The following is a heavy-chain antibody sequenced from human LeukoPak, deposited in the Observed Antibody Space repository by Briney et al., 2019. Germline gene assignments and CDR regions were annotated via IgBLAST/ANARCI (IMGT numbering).Heavy chain of an antibody. CDR2: INPNSGGT. D-gene: IGHD1-14*01. J-gene: IGHJ6*03. V-gene: IGHV1-2*02. CDR3: ARDFRYSNWSPYYYMDV. CDR1: GGTFSSYA. Sequence: GSSVKVSCKASGGTFSSYAISWVRQAPGQGLEWMGWINPNSGGTNYAQKFQGRVTMTRDTSISTAYMELSRLRSDDTAVYYCARDFRYSNWSPYYYMDVWGKGTTVTVSS.